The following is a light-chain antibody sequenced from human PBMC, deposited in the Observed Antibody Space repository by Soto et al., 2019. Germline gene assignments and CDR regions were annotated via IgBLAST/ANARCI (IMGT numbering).Light chain of an antibody. CDR2: EVS. CDR1: SSDVGAYNY. Sequence: QSALTQPPSASGSPGQSVTISCTGTSSDVGAYNYVSWYQQRPGKAPKFMIYEVSKRPSGVPDRFSGSKSGNTASLTVSGLQAEDEADYYCSSYGGSNNYVFGTGTKVTVL. J-gene: IGLJ1*01. CDR3: SSYGGSNNYV. V-gene: IGLV2-8*01.